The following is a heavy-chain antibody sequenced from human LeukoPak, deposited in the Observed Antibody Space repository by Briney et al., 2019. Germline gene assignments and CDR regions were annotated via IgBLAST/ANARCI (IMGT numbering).Heavy chain of an antibody. J-gene: IGHJ6*03. V-gene: IGHV3-23*01. Sequence: PGGSLRLSCAASGFTFSSYAMSWVRQAPGKGLEWVSAISGSGGSTYYADSVKGRFTISRDNSKNTLYLQMNSLRAEDTAVYYCAEVLASPLGYYMDVWGKGTTVTVSS. CDR3: AEVLASPLGYYMDV. D-gene: IGHD3-16*01. CDR1: GFTFSSYA. CDR2: ISGSGGST.